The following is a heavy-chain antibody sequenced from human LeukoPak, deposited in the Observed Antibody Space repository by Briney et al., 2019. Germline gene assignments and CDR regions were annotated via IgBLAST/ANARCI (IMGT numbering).Heavy chain of an antibody. V-gene: IGHV5-51*01. CDR1: GYSFNSYW. Sequence: GESLKISCKGSGYSFNSYWIGWVRQMPGKGLEWMGIIYPGDSDTRYSPSFQGQVTISADKSISTAYLRWSSLKASDTAMYYCARLPGIVATIERYSDYWGQGTLVTVSS. CDR2: IYPGDSDT. CDR3: ARLPGIVATIERYSDY. D-gene: IGHD5-12*01. J-gene: IGHJ4*02.